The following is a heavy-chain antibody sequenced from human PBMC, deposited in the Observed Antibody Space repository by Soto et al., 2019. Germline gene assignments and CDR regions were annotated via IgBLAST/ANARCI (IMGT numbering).Heavy chain of an antibody. CDR3: ARPIEGGSSRYYH. D-gene: IGHD3-22*01. V-gene: IGHV4-39*01. J-gene: IGHJ4*02. Sequence: QLQLQESGPGLVKPSETLSLTCTVSGGYISSSNYYWAWIRQPPGKGLEWIGSFYYSGSTYYKPSLKSRVVISVVTSKKQFSPKLSAVTAADTAVYYCARPIEGGSSRYYHGGQGTLVTVSS. CDR1: GGYISSSNYY. CDR2: FYYSGST.